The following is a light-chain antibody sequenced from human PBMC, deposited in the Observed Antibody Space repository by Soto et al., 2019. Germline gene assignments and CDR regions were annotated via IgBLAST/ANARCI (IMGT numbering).Light chain of an antibody. V-gene: IGKV4-1*01. CDR1: QSVLYSSNNNNY. CDR3: QQYYSTPYT. J-gene: IGKJ2*01. Sequence: DIVMTQSPDSLAVSLGERATINCKSSQSVLYSSNNNNYLAWYQQKPGQPPKLLIYWASTRDSGVPDRCSGSGSGTDFTLTISSLQAEDVAVYYCQQYYSTPYTFGQGTKLEIK. CDR2: WAS.